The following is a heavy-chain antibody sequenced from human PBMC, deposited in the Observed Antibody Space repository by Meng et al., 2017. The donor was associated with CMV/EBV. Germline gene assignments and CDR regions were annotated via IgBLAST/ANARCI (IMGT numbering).Heavy chain of an antibody. J-gene: IGHJ4*02. Sequence: EVQVVESGGGLLQPGGSLRLSCAASGFTVSSNYMSWVRQAPGKGLEWVSVIYSGGSTYYADSVKGRFTISRDNSRNTLYLQMNSLRAEDTAVYYCARDHSGPLSHWGQGTLVTVSS. CDR2: IYSGGST. CDR1: GFTVSSNY. V-gene: IGHV3-66*01. CDR3: ARDHSGPLSH. D-gene: IGHD1-1*01.